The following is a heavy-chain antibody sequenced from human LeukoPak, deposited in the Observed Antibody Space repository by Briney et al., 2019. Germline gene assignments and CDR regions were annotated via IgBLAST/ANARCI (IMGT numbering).Heavy chain of an antibody. CDR2: IKSKTDGGTT. CDR1: GFIFSNAW. D-gene: IGHD1-7*01. J-gene: IGHJ3*02. V-gene: IGHV3-15*01. CDR3: TSRVRVRTGTTWDAFDI. Sequence: GGSLRLSCAASGFIFSNAWMTWVRQAPGKGLEWVGRIKSKTDGGTTDYAAPVKGRFTISRDDSKNTLYLQMNSLKTEDTAVYYCTSRVRVRTGTTWDAFDIWGQGTMVTVSS.